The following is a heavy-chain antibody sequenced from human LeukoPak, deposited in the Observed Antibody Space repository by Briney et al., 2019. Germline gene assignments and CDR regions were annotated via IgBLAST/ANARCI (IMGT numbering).Heavy chain of an antibody. CDR1: GFTFSSYW. CDR3: ARGPTTLGLRLGELSLRVDY. Sequence: PGGSLRLSCAASGFTFSSYWMSWVRQAPGKGLEWVANIKQDGSGKYYVDSVKGRFTISRDNAKNSLYLQMNSLRVDDTAVYYCARGPTTLGLRLGELSLRVDYWGQGALVTVSS. D-gene: IGHD3-16*02. V-gene: IGHV3-7*01. J-gene: IGHJ4*02. CDR2: IKQDGSGK.